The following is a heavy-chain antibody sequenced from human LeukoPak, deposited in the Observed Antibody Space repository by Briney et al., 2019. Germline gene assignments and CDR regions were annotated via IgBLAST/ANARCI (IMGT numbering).Heavy chain of an antibody. Sequence: SETLSLTCGVPRGAIDSSTYSWGWIRQPPGEGLEWIATIYNFGSVYYNPSLRSRVTISVDTSNNHFSLTMTSVTAADTAMYYCARDVWTWGHGDTYQLEYIDSWGLGTLVTVSS. J-gene: IGHJ4*02. V-gene: IGHV4-39*07. CDR2: IYNFGSV. CDR1: RGAIDSSTYS. D-gene: IGHD1-1*01. CDR3: ARDVWTWGHGDTYQLEYIDS.